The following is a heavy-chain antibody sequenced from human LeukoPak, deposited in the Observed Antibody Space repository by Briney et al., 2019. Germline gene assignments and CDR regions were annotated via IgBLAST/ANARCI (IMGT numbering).Heavy chain of an antibody. J-gene: IGHJ4*02. Sequence: GGSLRLSCAASGFTFSNYAMSWVRQAPGKGLERVSAISGSGGSTYYADSVKGRFTISRGNSKNTLYLQRNSLRAEDTAVYYCARGRAVAGLGDYWGQGTLVTVSS. CDR2: ISGSGGST. CDR1: GFTFSNYA. CDR3: ARGRAVAGLGDY. V-gene: IGHV3-23*01. D-gene: IGHD6-19*01.